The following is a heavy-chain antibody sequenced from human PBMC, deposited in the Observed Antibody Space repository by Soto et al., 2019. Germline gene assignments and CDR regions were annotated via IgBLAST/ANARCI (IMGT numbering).Heavy chain of an antibody. V-gene: IGHV3-23*01. CDR1: GFTFSSYG. D-gene: IGHD6-13*01. J-gene: IGHJ6*02. CDR3: AKWRSSWTNYYYYYGMDV. CDR2: ISGSGGST. Sequence: EVQLLESGGGLVQPGGSLRLSCSASGFTFSSYGMSWVRQAPGKGLEWVSGISGSGGSTQYADSVKGRFTISRDNYKKTLYLEMNSLRAEDTAVYYCAKWRSSWTNYYYYYGMDVWGQGTTVTVSS.